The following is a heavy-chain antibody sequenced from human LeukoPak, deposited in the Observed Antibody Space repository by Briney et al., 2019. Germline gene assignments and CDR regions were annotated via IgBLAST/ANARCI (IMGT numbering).Heavy chain of an antibody. Sequence: GGSLRLSCAASGFTFSSHGMHWVRQAPGKGLEWVSFIWFDGINRYYADSVKGRFTISRDNSKNTVYLQMNSLRPEDTAVYFCAEGSGTSCHSCKSFDPWGQGTLVTVSS. CDR1: GFTFSSHG. CDR2: IWFDGINR. V-gene: IGHV3-30*02. CDR3: AEGSGTSCHSCKSFDP. J-gene: IGHJ5*02. D-gene: IGHD2-2*01.